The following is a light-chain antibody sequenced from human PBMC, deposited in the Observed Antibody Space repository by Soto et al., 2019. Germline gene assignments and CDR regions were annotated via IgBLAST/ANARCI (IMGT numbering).Light chain of an antibody. CDR1: QSVSSSY. Sequence: DIVLTQSPATLSLSPGERVTLSCRASQSVSSSYLAWYQQKPGQAPRLLIYGASSRATGIPDRFSASGSGTDFTLTISRLEPEDFAVYYCQQYISSPLTFGQGTRWIS. CDR3: QQYISSPLT. V-gene: IGKV3-20*01. CDR2: GAS. J-gene: IGKJ1*01.